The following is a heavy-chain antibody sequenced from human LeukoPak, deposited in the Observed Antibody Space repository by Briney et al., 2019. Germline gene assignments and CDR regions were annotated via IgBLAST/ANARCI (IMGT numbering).Heavy chain of an antibody. CDR1: GGSISSSSYY. J-gene: IGHJ1*01. CDR3: ARDVGATIRQYFQH. V-gene: IGHV4-39*07. CDR2: IYYSGST. Sequence: SETLSLTCTVSGGSISSSSYYWGWIRQPPGKGLEWIGSIYYSGSTYYNPSLKSRVTISVDTSKNQFSLKLSSVTAADTAVYYCARDVGATIRQYFQHWGQGTLVTVSS. D-gene: IGHD1-26*01.